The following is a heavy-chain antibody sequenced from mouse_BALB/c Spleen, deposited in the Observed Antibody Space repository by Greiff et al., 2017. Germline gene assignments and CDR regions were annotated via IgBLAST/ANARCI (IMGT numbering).Heavy chain of an antibody. V-gene: IGHV5-4*02. CDR2: ISDGGSYT. Sequence: EVQGEESGGGLVKPGGSLKLSCAASGFTFSDYYMYWVRQTPEKRLEWVATISDGGSYTYYPDSVKGRFTISRDNAKNNLYLQMSSLKSEDTAMYYCARERGNYFDYWGQGTTLTVSS. CDR1: GFTFSDYY. J-gene: IGHJ2*01. CDR3: ARERGNYFDY.